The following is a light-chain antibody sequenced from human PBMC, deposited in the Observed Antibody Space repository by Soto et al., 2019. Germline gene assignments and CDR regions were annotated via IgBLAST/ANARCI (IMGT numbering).Light chain of an antibody. CDR1: QSVSSSY. J-gene: IGKJ3*01. CDR2: GAS. CDR3: QHYGTSAL. Sequence: EIVLTQSPGTLSLSPGERATLSCRASQSVSSSYLAWYQQKPGQAPRLLIYGASNRATGIPDRFSVSASGTDFTLTISSLEPEDFAVYYCQHYGTSALFGPGTKVDIK. V-gene: IGKV3-20*01.